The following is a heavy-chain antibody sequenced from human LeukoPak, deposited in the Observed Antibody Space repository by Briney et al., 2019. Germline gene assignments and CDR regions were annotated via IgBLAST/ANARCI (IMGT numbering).Heavy chain of an antibody. CDR1: GGSLSSYY. CDR2: IYYSGST. Sequence: PSETLSLTCTVSGGSLSSYYWSWIRQPPGKGLEWIGYIYYSGSTNYNPSLKSRVTISVDTSKNQFSLKLNSVTAADTAVYYCARVGRGYSYGPFDSWGQGTLVTVSS. V-gene: IGHV4-59*01. D-gene: IGHD5-18*01. CDR3: ARVGRGYSYGPFDS. J-gene: IGHJ4*02.